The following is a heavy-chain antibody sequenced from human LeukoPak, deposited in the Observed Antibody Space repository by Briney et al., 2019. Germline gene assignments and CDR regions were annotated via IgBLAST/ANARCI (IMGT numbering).Heavy chain of an antibody. CDR2: INHSGST. Sequence: PSETLSLTCAVYGGSFSGYYWSWIRQPPGKGLEWIGEINHSGSTNYNPSLKSRVTISVDTSKNQFSLKLSSVTAADTAVYYCARAGLLWFGESLYGMDVWGQGTTVTVSS. CDR3: ARAGLLWFGESLYGMDV. V-gene: IGHV4-34*01. CDR1: GGSFSGYY. D-gene: IGHD3-10*01. J-gene: IGHJ6*02.